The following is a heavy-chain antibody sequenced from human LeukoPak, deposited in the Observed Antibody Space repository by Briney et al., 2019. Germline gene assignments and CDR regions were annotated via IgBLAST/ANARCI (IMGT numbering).Heavy chain of an antibody. CDR2: ISGSGGST. CDR1: GFTFSSYA. J-gene: IGHJ5*02. D-gene: IGHD6-19*01. Sequence: GGSLRLSCAASGFTFSSYAMSWVRQAPGKGLEWVSAISGSGGSTYYADSVKGRFTISRDNSKNTLYLQMNSLRAEDTAVYYCAKGAVSSGWPNNWFDAWGQGALITVSS. CDR3: AKGAVSSGWPNNWFDA. V-gene: IGHV3-23*01.